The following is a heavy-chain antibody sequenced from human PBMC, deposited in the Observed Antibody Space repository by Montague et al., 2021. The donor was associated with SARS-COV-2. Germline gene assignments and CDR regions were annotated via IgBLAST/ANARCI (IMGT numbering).Heavy chain of an antibody. D-gene: IGHD6-13*01. V-gene: IGHV4-61*01. Sequence: SETLSLTCTVSRDSVSSGSYYWSWIRQPPGKGLEWIACIHNTGNTKYNPSLSGRVTISIDTSKNQFSLKMSSVTAADTAVYYCAGAWQPLIHEGFGWFDPWGQGTLVTVSS. CDR2: IHNTGNT. CDR3: AGAWQPLIHEGFGWFDP. CDR1: RDSVSSGSYY. J-gene: IGHJ5*02.